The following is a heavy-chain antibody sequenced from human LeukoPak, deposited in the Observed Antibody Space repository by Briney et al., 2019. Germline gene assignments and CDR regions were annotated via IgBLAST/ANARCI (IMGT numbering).Heavy chain of an antibody. D-gene: IGHD3-16*01. CDR3: ARQGGVGDALNY. CDR1: GGSISSSSYY. J-gene: IGHJ4*02. V-gene: IGHV4-39*01. Sequence: SETLSLTCTVSGGSISSSSYYWGWIRQPPGKGLEWIGSIYYSGSTYYNPSLKSRVTISVDTSKNQFSLKLSSVTAADTAVYYCARQGGVGDALNYWGQGTLVTVSS. CDR2: IYYSGST.